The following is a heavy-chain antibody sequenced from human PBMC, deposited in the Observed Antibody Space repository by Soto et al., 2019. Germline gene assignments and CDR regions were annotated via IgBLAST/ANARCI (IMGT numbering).Heavy chain of an antibody. CDR2: IRSSESYR. V-gene: IGHV3-21*01. CDR1: GFTFNNFA. J-gene: IGHJ6*02. D-gene: IGHD2-2*01. Sequence: EKKLVESGGGLVEPGGSLRLSCAASGFTFNNFAMNWVRQAPGGGLGWVSSIRSSESYRYYADSVRGRFTISRDNAKSSVYLQMNSLRAEDTAVYYCARDTRTGYCSSASCYYYGMDVWGQGTTVTVSS. CDR3: ARDTRTGYCSSASCYYYGMDV.